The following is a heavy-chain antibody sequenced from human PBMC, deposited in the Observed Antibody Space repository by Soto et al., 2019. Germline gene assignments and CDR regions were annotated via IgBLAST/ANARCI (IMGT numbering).Heavy chain of an antibody. D-gene: IGHD3-22*01. CDR3: ARGRGTISGYYPFFGY. Sequence: PSETLSLTCTVSGGSISSGGYYWSWIRQHPGKGLEWIGYIYYSGSTYYNPSLKSRVTISVDTSKNQFSLKLSSVTAADTAVYYCARGRGTISGYYPFFGYWGQGTLVTVSS. V-gene: IGHV4-31*03. CDR1: GGSISSGGYY. J-gene: IGHJ4*02. CDR2: IYYSGST.